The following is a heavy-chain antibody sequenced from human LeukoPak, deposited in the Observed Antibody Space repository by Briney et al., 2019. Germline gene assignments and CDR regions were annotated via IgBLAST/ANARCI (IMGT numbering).Heavy chain of an antibody. CDR1: GFTFDHNA. CDR2: ISWNSGSI. Sequence: PGRSLRLSCAASGFTFDHNAMHWVRQAPGKGLEWVSGISWNSGSIGYADSVKGRFTISRDNAKNSLYLQMNSLRAEDTALYYCAKDSTGYSSVNIDYWGQGTLVTVSS. V-gene: IGHV3-9*01. J-gene: IGHJ4*02. D-gene: IGHD6-19*01. CDR3: AKDSTGYSSVNIDY.